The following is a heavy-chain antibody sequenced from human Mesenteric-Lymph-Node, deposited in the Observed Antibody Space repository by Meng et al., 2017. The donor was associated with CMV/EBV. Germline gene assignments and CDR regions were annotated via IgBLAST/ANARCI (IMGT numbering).Heavy chain of an antibody. Sequence: SETLSLTCAVYDGSFTNYYWSWIRQPPGKGLEWIGEINDSGSVNYNPSLKSRVTISVDTSKSQFSLKVRSVTAADTAVYYCATAPIYQLPDYWDQGTLVTVSS. D-gene: IGHD2-2*01. CDR3: ATAPIYQLPDY. CDR1: DGSFTNYY. CDR2: INDSGSV. V-gene: IGHV4-34*01. J-gene: IGHJ4*02.